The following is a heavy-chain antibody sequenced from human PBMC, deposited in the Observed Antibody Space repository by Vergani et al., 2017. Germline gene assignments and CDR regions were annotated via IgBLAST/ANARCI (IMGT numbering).Heavy chain of an antibody. CDR3: TRLATVSTDYMDV. Sequence: EVQLVQSGAEVKKPGESVKISCKGSGYSFTTYWIGWVRQMPGKGLKWMGIIYPGDSDTRYSTSFQGQVTISADKSTSTAYLQWSSLKASDTAMYYCTRLATVSTDYMDVWGKGTTVTVSS. J-gene: IGHJ6*03. V-gene: IGHV5-51*03. CDR1: GYSFTTYW. D-gene: IGHD4-11*01. CDR2: IYPGDSDT.